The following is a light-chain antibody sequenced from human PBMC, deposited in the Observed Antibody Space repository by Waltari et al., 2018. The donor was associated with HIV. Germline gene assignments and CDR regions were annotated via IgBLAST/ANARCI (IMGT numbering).Light chain of an antibody. CDR3: QHYNNWT. CDR2: GAS. V-gene: IGKV3-15*01. Sequence: EIVMTQSPDTLSVSPGERATLSCRASQSVSSNLAWYQQKPGQAPRLLIYGASTRATGIPARFSGSGSGTEFTLTISSLQSEDFAVYYCQHYNNWTFGQGTKVEIK. J-gene: IGKJ1*01. CDR1: QSVSSN.